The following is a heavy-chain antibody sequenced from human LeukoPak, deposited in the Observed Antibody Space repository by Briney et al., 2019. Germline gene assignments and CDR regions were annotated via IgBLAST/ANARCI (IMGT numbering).Heavy chain of an antibody. D-gene: IGHD2-2*01. J-gene: IGHJ4*02. Sequence: EASVKVSCKASGYTFTGYYMHWVRQAPGQGLEWMGWINPNSGGTNYAQKFQGRVTMTRDTSISTAYMELSRLRSDDTAVYYCARDLADIVVVPAAFFDYWGQGTLVTVSS. CDR3: ARDLADIVVVPAAFFDY. CDR1: GYTFTGYY. V-gene: IGHV1-2*02. CDR2: INPNSGGT.